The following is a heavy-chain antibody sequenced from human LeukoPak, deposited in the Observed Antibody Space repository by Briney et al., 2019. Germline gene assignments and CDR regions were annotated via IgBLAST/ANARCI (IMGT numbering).Heavy chain of an antibody. CDR1: GGSLTNYY. D-gene: IGHD1-7*01. CDR2: IYYTGST. Sequence: SETPSLTRGVSGGSLTNYYWNWIRQAPRKRLGWLGYIYYTGSTTYNPPVKSRITTSLHTSKKKISLILRSVTAADTAVYYCARAKLGAFDIWGQGTMVTVSS. J-gene: IGHJ3*02. V-gene: IGHV4-59*01. CDR3: ARAKLGAFDI.